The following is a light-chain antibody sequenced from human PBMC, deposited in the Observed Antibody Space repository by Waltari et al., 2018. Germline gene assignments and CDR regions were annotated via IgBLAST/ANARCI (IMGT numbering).Light chain of an antibody. CDR1: SSNIGSNS. CDR3: ATWDDSLGGFYV. V-gene: IGLV1-47*01. J-gene: IGLJ1*01. Sequence: QSVLTQSSPTPGTPGQRVSISCSGTSSNIGSNSVYCYQHLPGAAPKLLIYASDQRPSGVPDRFSGSKSGTSASLAISGLRSEDEADYYCATWDDSLGGFYVFGTGTKVTVL. CDR2: ASD.